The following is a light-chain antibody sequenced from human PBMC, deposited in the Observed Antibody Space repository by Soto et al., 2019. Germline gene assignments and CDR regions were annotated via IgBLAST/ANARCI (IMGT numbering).Light chain of an antibody. V-gene: IGLV2-11*01. CDR1: SSDVGDNY. Sequence: QSALTQPPSASGSPGQSVTISCTGTSSDVGDNYVSWYQQHPGKAPKLMIYDVSKRPSGVPDRFSGSKSGNTASLTISGLQAEDEADYYCCSYAGSYTFWVFGGGTKLTVL. J-gene: IGLJ3*02. CDR2: DVS. CDR3: CSYAGSYTFWV.